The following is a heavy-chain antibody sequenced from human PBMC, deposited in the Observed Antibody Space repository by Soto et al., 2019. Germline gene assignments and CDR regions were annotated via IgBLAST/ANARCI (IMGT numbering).Heavy chain of an antibody. CDR2: IIPILGIA. Sequence: SVKVSCKASGGTFSSYTISWVRQAPGQGLEWMGRIIPILGIANYAQKFQGRVTITADKSTSTAYMELSSLRSEDTAVYYCATQRTGHYDFWSGKPPIDYWGQGTLVTVSS. CDR3: ATQRTGHYDFWSGKPPIDY. V-gene: IGHV1-69*02. D-gene: IGHD3-3*01. J-gene: IGHJ4*02. CDR1: GGTFSSYT.